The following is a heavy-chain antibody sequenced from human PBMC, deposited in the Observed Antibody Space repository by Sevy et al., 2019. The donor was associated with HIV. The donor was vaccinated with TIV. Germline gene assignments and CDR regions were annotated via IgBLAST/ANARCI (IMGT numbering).Heavy chain of an antibody. D-gene: IGHD2-15*01. J-gene: IGHJ2*01. CDR3: ARRPGYCSGGSCYPLYWYFDL. CDR1: GFTFSSYW. V-gene: IGHV3-7*01. CDR2: IKQDGSEK. Sequence: GGSLRLSCAASGFTFSSYWMSWVRQAPGKGLEWVANIKQDGSEKYYVDSVNGRFTISRDNAKNSLYLQMNSLRAEDTAVYYCARRPGYCSGGSCYPLYWYFDLWGRGTLVTVSS.